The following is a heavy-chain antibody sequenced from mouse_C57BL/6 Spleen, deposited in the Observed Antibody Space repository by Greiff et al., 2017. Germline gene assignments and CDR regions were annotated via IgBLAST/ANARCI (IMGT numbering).Heavy chain of an antibody. V-gene: IGHV3-6*01. CDR3: AREGYGSSWGYFDV. D-gene: IGHD1-1*01. Sequence: DVQLQESGPGLVKPSQSLSLTCSVTGYSITSGYYWNWIRQFPGNKLEWMGYISYDGSNNYNPSLKNPISITRATSKNQFFLKLNSVTTEDTATYYWAREGYGSSWGYFDVWGTGTTVTVSS. CDR2: ISYDGSN. J-gene: IGHJ1*03. CDR1: GYSITSGYY.